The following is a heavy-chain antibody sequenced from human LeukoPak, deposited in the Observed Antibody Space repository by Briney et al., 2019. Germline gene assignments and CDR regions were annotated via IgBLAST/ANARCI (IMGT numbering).Heavy chain of an antibody. J-gene: IGHJ5*02. CDR2: IYYSGST. CDR1: GGSISSYY. V-gene: IGHV4-59*01. Sequence: SETLSLTCTVSGGSISSYYWSWIRQSPGKGLEWIGYIYYSGSTNYNPSLKSRVTISVDTSKNQFSLKLSSVTAADTAVYYCARSWFTIFGAVTDNWFDPWGQGTLVTVSS. CDR3: ARSWFTIFGAVTDNWFDP. D-gene: IGHD3-3*01.